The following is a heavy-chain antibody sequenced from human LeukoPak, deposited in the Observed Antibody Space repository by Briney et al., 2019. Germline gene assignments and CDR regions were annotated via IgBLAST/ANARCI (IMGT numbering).Heavy chain of an antibody. D-gene: IGHD1-1*01. CDR3: ARGSFSGTAPFDY. CDR2: ISPTSSYT. CDR1: GFTFSDYY. Sequence: GGSLRLSCSASGFTFSDYYMTWTRQAPGKGLEWMSNISPTSSYTNHAAAVKGRFIISRDNAKNSLSLQMNSLSAEDTAVYYCARGSFSGTAPFDYWGQGTLVTVSS. J-gene: IGHJ4*02. V-gene: IGHV3-11*06.